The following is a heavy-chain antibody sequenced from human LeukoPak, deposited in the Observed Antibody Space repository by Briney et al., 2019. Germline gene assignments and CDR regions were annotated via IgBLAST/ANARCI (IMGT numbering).Heavy chain of an antibody. V-gene: IGHV3-66*01. CDR3: AREESPCGYSPSCPHYYYYGMDV. Sequence: PGGSLRLSCATSGFTVSNNYMHWVRQAPGKGLEWVSVIYHGGSTYYADSVKGRFSMSRDDSKSTVYLQMNSLRVEDTAVYYCAREESPCGYSPSCPHYYYYGMDVWGQGTTVTVSS. J-gene: IGHJ6*02. D-gene: IGHD2-2*01. CDR1: GFTVSNNY. CDR2: IYHGGST.